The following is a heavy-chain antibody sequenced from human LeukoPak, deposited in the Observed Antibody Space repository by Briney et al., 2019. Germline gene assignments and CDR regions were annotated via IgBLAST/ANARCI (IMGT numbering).Heavy chain of an antibody. CDR1: GYTFTSYD. D-gene: IGHD3-10*01. Sequence: ASVKVSCKASGYTFTSYDISWVRQAPGQGLEWMGGIIPIFGTANYAQKFQGRVTITADESTSTAYMELSSLRSEDTAVYYCARDGWFGELLDAFDIWGQGTMVTVSS. CDR2: IIPIFGTA. V-gene: IGHV1-69*13. J-gene: IGHJ3*02. CDR3: ARDGWFGELLDAFDI.